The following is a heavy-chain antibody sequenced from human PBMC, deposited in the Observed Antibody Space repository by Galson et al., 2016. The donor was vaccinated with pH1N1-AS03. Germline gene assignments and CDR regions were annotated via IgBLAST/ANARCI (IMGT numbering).Heavy chain of an antibody. Sequence: ETLSLTCTVSGASVNSASHYWNWIRQPPGKGLEWIGYASHSGSTKYNHSLNIRVAISLDTSKNQFSLKLNSVTAADTAFYYCARVGWGGDSWGQGTLVTVSS. V-gene: IGHV4-61*01. CDR1: GASVNSASHY. CDR3: ARVGWGGDS. CDR2: ASHSGST. J-gene: IGHJ4*02. D-gene: IGHD3-16*01.